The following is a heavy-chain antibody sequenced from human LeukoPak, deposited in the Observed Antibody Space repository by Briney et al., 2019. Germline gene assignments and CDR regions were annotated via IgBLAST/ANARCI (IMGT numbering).Heavy chain of an antibody. V-gene: IGHV3-7*01. Sequence: GGSLRLSCAAPGFTSSDYWMHWVRQAPGKGLEWVANIKQDGSEKNYVASVKGRFTISRDNAKNSLYLQMNSLRAEDTALYYCARGRWAPFDCWGQGTLVTVSS. J-gene: IGHJ4*02. CDR2: IKQDGSEK. CDR3: ARGRWAPFDC. D-gene: IGHD6-13*01. CDR1: GFTSSDYW.